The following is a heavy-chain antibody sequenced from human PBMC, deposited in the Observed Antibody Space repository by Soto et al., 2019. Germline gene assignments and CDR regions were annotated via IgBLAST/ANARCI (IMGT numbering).Heavy chain of an antibody. CDR3: ARDQDYGVDY. CDR1: GGSISSYY. J-gene: IGHJ4*02. D-gene: IGHD4-17*01. CDR2: IYYSGST. V-gene: IGHV4-59*01. Sequence: SETLSLTCTVSGGSISSYYWSWIRQPPGKGLEWVGYIYYSGSTNYNPSLKSRVTISVDTPKNQFSLKLSSVTAADTAVYYCARDQDYGVDYWGQGTLVTVSS.